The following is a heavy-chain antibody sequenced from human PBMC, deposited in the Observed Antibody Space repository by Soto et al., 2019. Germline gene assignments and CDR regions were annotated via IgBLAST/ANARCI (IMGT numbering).Heavy chain of an antibody. CDR3: ARDWGGSGGYFNYYYYGMDV. D-gene: IGHD3-10*01. CDR1: GYTFTSYG. CDR2: ISAYNGNT. Sequence: ASVKVSCKASGYTFTSYGISWVRQAPGQGLEWMGWISAYNGNTNYAQKLQGRVTMTTDTSTSTAYMELRSLRSDDTAVYYCARDWGGSGGYFNYYYYGMDVWGQGTTVTVSS. V-gene: IGHV1-18*04. J-gene: IGHJ6*02.